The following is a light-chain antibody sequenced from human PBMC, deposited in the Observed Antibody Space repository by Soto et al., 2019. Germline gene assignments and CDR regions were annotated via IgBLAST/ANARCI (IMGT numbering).Light chain of an antibody. V-gene: IGLV2-14*01. J-gene: IGLJ1*01. CDR1: SSDVGGYNY. Sequence: QSLLTKPASVSGSPGQSITISCPGTSSDVGGYNYVSWYQQHPGKAPKLMIYDVSNRPSGVSNRFSGSKSGNTASLTISGLQAEDEADYYCSSYTSSSTLPGVFGTGTKVTVL. CDR2: DVS. CDR3: SSYTSSSTLPGV.